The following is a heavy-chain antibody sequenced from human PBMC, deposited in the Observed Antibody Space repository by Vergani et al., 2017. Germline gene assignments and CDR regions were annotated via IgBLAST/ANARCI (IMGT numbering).Heavy chain of an antibody. CDR1: GGSFSGYY. D-gene: IGHD3-10*01. J-gene: IGHJ4*02. CDR3: ARGTLPDY. V-gene: IGHV4-34*01. Sequence: QVQLQQWGAGLLKPSETLSLTCAVYGGSFSGYYWSWSRQPPGKGLEWIGEINHSGSTNYNPSLKSRVTISVDTSKNQFSLKLSSVTAADTAVYYCARGTLPDYWGQGTLVTVSS. CDR2: INHSGST.